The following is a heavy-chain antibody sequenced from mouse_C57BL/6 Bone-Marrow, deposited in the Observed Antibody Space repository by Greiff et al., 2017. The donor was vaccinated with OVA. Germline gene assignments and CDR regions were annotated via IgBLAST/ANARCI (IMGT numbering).Heavy chain of an antibody. CDR3: ARSVNPYYYAMDY. V-gene: IGHV5-17*01. CDR1: GFTFSDYG. J-gene: IGHJ4*01. Sequence: EVQVVESGGGLVKPGGSLKLSCAASGFTFSDYGMHWVRQAPEKGLEWVAYISSGSSTIYYADTVKGRFPISRDNAKNTLYLQMTSLRSEDTAMYYCARSVNPYYYAMDYWGQGTSVTVSS. CDR2: ISSGSSTI.